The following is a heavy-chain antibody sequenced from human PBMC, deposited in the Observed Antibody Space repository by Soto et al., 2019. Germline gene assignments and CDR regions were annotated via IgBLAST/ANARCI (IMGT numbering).Heavy chain of an antibody. CDR2: IYYSGST. CDR3: ARDLTGGMAV. CDR1: GGSISSYY. J-gene: IGHJ6*02. Sequence: QVQLQESGPGLVKPSETLSLTCTVSGGSISSYYWSWIRQPPGKGLEWIGYIYYSGSTHYNPSLKSRVTTSVDTSNNQFSLKLSSVTAADTAVYYCARDLTGGMAVWGQGTTVTVSS. V-gene: IGHV4-59*01. D-gene: IGHD3-9*01.